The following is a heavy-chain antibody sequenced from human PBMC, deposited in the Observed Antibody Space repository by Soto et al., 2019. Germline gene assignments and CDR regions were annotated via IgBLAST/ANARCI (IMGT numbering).Heavy chain of an antibody. CDR2: ISGSGGST. CDR3: AKARGVIINYFDY. CDR1: GFTFSSYA. J-gene: IGHJ4*02. V-gene: IGHV3-23*01. Sequence: PGGSLRLSCAASGFTFSSYAMSWVRQAPGKGLEWASAISGSGGSTYYADSVKGRFTISRDNSKNTLYLQMNSLRAEDTAVYYCAKARGVIINYFDYWGQGTLVTVSS. D-gene: IGHD3-10*01.